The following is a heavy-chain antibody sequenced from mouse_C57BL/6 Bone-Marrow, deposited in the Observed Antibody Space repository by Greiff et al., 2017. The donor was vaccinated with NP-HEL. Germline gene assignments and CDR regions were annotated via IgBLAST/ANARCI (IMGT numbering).Heavy chain of an antibody. CDR1: GYSITSDY. CDR2: ISYSGST. V-gene: IGHV3-8*01. Sequence: EVKVVESGPGLAKPSQTLSLTCSVTGYSITSDYWNWIRKFPGNKLEYMGYISYSGSTYYNPSLKSRISITRDTSKNQYYLQLNSVTTEDTATYDCARGTTVSRRAYAMDYWGQGTSVTVSS. D-gene: IGHD1-1*01. J-gene: IGHJ4*01. CDR3: ARGTTVSRRAYAMDY.